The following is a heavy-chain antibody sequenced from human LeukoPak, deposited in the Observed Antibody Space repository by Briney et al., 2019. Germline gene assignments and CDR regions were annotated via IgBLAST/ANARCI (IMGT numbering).Heavy chain of an antibody. V-gene: IGHV3-21*01. J-gene: IGHJ6*02. Sequence: GGSLRLSCAASGFTFSSYSMNWVRQAPGKGLKWVSSISSSSSYIYYADSVKGRFTISRDNAKNSLYLQMNSLRAEDTAVYYCARDGSGYGSGYYYYGMDVWGQGTTVTVSS. D-gene: IGHD5-12*01. CDR2: ISSSSSYI. CDR1: GFTFSSYS. CDR3: ARDGSGYGSGYYYYGMDV.